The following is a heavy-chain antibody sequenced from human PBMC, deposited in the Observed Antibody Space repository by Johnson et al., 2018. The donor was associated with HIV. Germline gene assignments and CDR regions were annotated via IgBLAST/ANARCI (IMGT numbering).Heavy chain of an antibody. D-gene: IGHD3-16*02. CDR1: GFTFSNYI. Sequence: VQLVESGGTVVRPGGSLRFFCAASGFTFSNYIIHWVRQAPGKGLEWVSAIGTAGDTYYPGSVKGRFTISRENAKNSLDLQMNSLRAEDTALYYCARDLSGWTFGGVIESEAFDIWGQGTMVTVSS. V-gene: IGHV3-13*01. J-gene: IGHJ3*02. CDR2: IGTAGDT. CDR3: ARDLSGWTFGGVIESEAFDI.